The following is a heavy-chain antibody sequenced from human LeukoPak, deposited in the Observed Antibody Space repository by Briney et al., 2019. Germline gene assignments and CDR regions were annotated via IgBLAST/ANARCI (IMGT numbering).Heavy chain of an antibody. D-gene: IGHD3-3*01. Sequence: GGSLRLSCAPSGFTLSNYEMNWVRLTPGKGLEWISYITKGGATVLYAESVKGRFTISRDNANSSLYLQMNSLRAEDTAVYFWARLSVSITRRFDLWGQGTLVTVSS. CDR1: GFTLSNYE. CDR3: ARLSVSITRRFDL. CDR2: ITKGGATV. V-gene: IGHV3-48*03. J-gene: IGHJ5*02.